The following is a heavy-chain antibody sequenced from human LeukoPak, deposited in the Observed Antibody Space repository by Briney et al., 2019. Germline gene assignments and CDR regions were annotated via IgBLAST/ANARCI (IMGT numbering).Heavy chain of an antibody. J-gene: IGHJ4*02. D-gene: IGHD3-22*01. V-gene: IGHV3-21*01. CDR1: GFTFSSYS. CDR2: INTVSSYI. Sequence: GGSLRLSCAASGFTFSSYSFNWVRQAPGKGLEWVSSINTVSSYIYYADSVRGRFTISRDNAENSLWLQMNRLRAEDSAVYYCARLRRNSDRSGFYYYYDNWGQGTLVTVS. CDR3: ARLRRNSDRSGFYYYYDN.